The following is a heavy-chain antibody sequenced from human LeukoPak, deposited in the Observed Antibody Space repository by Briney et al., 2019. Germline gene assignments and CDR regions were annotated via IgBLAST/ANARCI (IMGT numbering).Heavy chain of an antibody. V-gene: IGHV4-59*01. Sequence: SETLSLTCTVSGGSISSYYWSWIQQPPGKGLEWIGYIYYSGSTNYNPSLKSRVTISVDTSKNQFSLKLSSVTAADTAVYYCARDRYFGSDGFDIWGPGTMVIVSS. CDR1: GGSISSYY. D-gene: IGHD3-10*01. CDR3: ARDRYFGSDGFDI. CDR2: IYYSGST. J-gene: IGHJ3*02.